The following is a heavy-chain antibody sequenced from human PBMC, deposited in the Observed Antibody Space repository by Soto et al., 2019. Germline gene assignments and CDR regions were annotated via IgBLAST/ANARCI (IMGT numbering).Heavy chain of an antibody. Sequence: SETLSLTCTVSGDSISSYSWSWVRQPAGKGLEWMGLIYTSGSTNYNPSLKSRVTISVDTSKNQFSLKLSSVTAADTAVYYCARGQWRGGGMDVWGQGTTVTVSS. J-gene: IGHJ6*02. CDR3: ARGQWRGGGMDV. CDR2: IYTSGST. CDR1: GDSISSYS. D-gene: IGHD6-19*01. V-gene: IGHV4-4*07.